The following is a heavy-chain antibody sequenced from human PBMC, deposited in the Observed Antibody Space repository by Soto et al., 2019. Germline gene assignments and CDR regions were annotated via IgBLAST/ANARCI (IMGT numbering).Heavy chain of an antibody. Sequence: ASVKVSCKASGGAFSSYAISWVRQAPEKGLEWMGGIIPIFGTANYAQKFPGRVTITADESTSTAYMELSSLRSEDTAVYYCASQEGLGGWELPAPFYFDYWGQGTLVTVS. J-gene: IGHJ4*02. CDR1: GGAFSSYA. CDR2: IIPIFGTA. D-gene: IGHD1-26*01. CDR3: ASQEGLGGWELPAPFYFDY. V-gene: IGHV1-69*13.